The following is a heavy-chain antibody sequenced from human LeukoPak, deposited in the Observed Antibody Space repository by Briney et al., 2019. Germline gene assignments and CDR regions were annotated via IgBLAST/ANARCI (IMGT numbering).Heavy chain of an antibody. CDR2: INWNGGST. CDR1: GFTFSNYA. J-gene: IGHJ3*02. D-gene: IGHD1-26*01. V-gene: IGHV3-20*04. CDR3: ARDMWELPPQAFDI. Sequence: GGSLRLSCAVSGFTFSNYAMSWVRQAPGKGLEWVSGINWNGGSTGYADSVKGRFTISRDNAKNSLYLQMNSLRAEDTAVYYCARDMWELPPQAFDIWGQGTMVTVSS.